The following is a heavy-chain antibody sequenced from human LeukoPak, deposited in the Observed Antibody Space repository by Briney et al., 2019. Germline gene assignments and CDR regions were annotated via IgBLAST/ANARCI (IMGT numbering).Heavy chain of an antibody. CDR3: ASAPRIFGVALDY. Sequence: SETLSLTCAVYGGSFSDYYWNCIRQPPGKGLEWIGEINHSGSTNYNPSLKSRVTISVDTSKIQFSLKLSSVTAADTAVYYCASAPRIFGVALDYWGQGTLVTVSS. CDR2: INHSGST. J-gene: IGHJ4*02. D-gene: IGHD3-3*02. CDR1: GGSFSDYY. V-gene: IGHV4-34*01.